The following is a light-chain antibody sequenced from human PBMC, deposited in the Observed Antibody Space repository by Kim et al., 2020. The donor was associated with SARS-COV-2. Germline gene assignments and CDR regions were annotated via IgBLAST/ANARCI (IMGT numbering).Light chain of an antibody. V-gene: IGKV3-15*01. J-gene: IGKJ4*02. CDR3: QQYYLWPRT. CDR1: QRINNN. Sequence: EIVMTQSPAALSVSPGKGVTLSCRASQRINNNLAWYHQKPGQAPRLVIYGASTRATGIPARFSGSGSGTEFTLTISSLQPEDSAVYYCQQYYLWPRTFGVGTKVDIK. CDR2: GAS.